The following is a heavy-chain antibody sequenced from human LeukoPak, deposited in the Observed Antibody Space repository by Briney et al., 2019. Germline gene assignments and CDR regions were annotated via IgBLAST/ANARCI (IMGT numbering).Heavy chain of an antibody. J-gene: IGHJ4*02. CDR3: ARDRRGGMIVVVNDPYFDY. CDR2: IYTSGST. CDR1: GGSISSYY. Sequence: PSETLSLTCTVSGGSISSYYWSWIRQPAGKGLEWIGRIYTSGSTDYNPSLKSRVTMSVDTSKNQFSLKLSSVTAADTAVCYCARDRRGGMIVVVNDPYFDYWGQGTLVTVSS. V-gene: IGHV4-4*07. D-gene: IGHD3-22*01.